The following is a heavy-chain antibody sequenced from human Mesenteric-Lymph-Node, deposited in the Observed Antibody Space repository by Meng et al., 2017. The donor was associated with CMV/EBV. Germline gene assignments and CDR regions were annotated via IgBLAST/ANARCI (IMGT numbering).Heavy chain of an antibody. Sequence: ASVKVSCKASGYTFTAFYMHWVRQAPGQGLEWMGWINPSSGDTNYAQNFQGRVTMTRDTSISTAYMELSRLRSDDTAVYYCARDHWGMDVWGQGTTVTVSS. CDR1: GYTFTAFY. CDR2: INPSSGDT. J-gene: IGHJ6*02. CDR3: ARDHWGMDV. V-gene: IGHV1-2*02.